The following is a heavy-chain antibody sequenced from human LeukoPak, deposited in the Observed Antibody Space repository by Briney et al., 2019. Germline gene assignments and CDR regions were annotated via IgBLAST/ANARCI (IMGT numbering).Heavy chain of an antibody. J-gene: IGHJ4*02. Sequence: ASVKVSCKASGYTFTSYAMHWVRQAPGQRLEWMGWINAGNGNTKYSQEFQGRVTITRDTSASTAYMELSSLRSEDMAVYYCARTRRTGTTHFDYWGQGTLVTVSS. CDR1: GYTFTSYA. CDR2: INAGNGNT. V-gene: IGHV1-3*03. D-gene: IGHD1-1*01. CDR3: ARTRRTGTTHFDY.